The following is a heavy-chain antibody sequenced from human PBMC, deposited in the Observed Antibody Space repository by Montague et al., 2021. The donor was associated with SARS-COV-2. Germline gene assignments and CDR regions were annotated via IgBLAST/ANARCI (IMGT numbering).Heavy chain of an antibody. J-gene: IGHJ4*02. CDR3: ARDRSIVGATELDY. Sequence: LSLTRAVYGGSFSAYYWSWIRQAPGKGLEWVSYISSSSYTTXYADSVKGRFTVSRDNAKNSLYLQMNSLRDEDTAVYYCARDRSIVGATELDYWGQGTLVTVSS. V-gene: IGHV3-11*04. CDR1: GGSFSAYY. D-gene: IGHD1-26*01. CDR2: ISSSSYTT.